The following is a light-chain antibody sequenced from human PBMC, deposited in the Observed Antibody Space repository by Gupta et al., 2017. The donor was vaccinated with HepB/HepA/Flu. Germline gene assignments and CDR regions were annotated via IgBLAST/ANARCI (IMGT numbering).Light chain of an antibody. CDR2: DVS. V-gene: IGLV2-14*01. J-gene: IGLJ3*02. Sequence: SALPQPASVSGSPVPSITISCTGTSSDSWYYNYVSWYQQHPGKTPKLIIYDVSNRPAGVASRFSASKSGNTASLTISGREEEDEADYYCSSDTSSNLVVFGGGTKLTVL. CDR1: SSDSWYYNY. CDR3: SSDTSSNLVV.